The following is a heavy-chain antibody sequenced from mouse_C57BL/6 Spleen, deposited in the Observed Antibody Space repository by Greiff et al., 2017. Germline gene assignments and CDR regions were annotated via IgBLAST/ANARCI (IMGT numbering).Heavy chain of an antibody. J-gene: IGHJ4*01. CDR1: GFTFTDYY. V-gene: IGHV7-3*01. CDR3: ARCYYYGSSPYAMDY. CDR2: IRNKANGYTT. Sequence: EVKLVESGGGLVQPGGSLSLSCAASGFTFTDYYMSWVRQPPGKALEWLGFIRNKANGYTTEYSASVKGRFTISRDNSQSIIYLQMNALRAEDSATYYCARCYYYGSSPYAMDYWCQGTSVTVSS. D-gene: IGHD1-1*01.